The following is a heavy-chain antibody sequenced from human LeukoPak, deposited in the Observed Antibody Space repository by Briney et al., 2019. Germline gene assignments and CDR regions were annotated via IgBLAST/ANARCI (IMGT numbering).Heavy chain of an antibody. V-gene: IGHV3-21*01. CDR1: GFTFSSYS. Sequence: PGGSLRLSCAASGFTFSSYSMNWVRQAPGKGLGWVSSISSSSSYIYYADSVKGRFTISRDNAKNSLYLQMNSLRAEDTAVYYCARATNWAFDYWGQGTLVTVSS. J-gene: IGHJ4*02. CDR3: ARATNWAFDY. D-gene: IGHD7-27*01. CDR2: ISSSSSYI.